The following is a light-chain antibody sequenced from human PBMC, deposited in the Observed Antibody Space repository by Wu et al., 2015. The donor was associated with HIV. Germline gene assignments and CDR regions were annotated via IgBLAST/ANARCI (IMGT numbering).Light chain of an antibody. CDR2: DAS. CDR1: QSISSSY. V-gene: IGKV3D-20*02. CDR3: LQQYKWPLT. J-gene: IGKJ5*01. Sequence: EIVLTQSPDTLSLSPGERATLSCRASQSISSSYLAWYQQKPGQAPRLLIYDASNRATGIPARFSGSGSVTDFTLTIDSLEPEDSAIYYCLQQYKWPLTFGQGTRLEIK.